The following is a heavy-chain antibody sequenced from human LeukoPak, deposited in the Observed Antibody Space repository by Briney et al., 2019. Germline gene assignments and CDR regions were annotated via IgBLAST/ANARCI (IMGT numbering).Heavy chain of an antibody. CDR2: IIPIFGTA. Sequence: GTSVKVCFKASGGTFSSYTISWLRQAPGQGIEWMGGIIPIFGTANNAQKFQGRVTITADESTSTAYMELSSLRSEDTSVYDCARYQSPRHWGQGTLVTVSS. CDR1: GGTFSSYT. V-gene: IGHV1-69*13. CDR3: ARYQSPRH. J-gene: IGHJ1*01.